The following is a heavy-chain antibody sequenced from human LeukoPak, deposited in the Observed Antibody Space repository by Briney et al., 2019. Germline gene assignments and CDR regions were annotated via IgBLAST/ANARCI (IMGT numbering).Heavy chain of an antibody. Sequence: GGSLRLSCAASGFTFSGSAMHWVRQASGKGLEWVGRIRSKANSYATAYAASVKGRFTISRDDSKNTAYLQMNILRAEDTAVYYCARDPRGPTGYDSSGRDSFDYWGQGTLVTVSS. D-gene: IGHD3-22*01. CDR2: IRSKANSYAT. CDR3: ARDPRGPTGYDSSGRDSFDY. CDR1: GFTFSGSA. V-gene: IGHV3-73*01. J-gene: IGHJ4*02.